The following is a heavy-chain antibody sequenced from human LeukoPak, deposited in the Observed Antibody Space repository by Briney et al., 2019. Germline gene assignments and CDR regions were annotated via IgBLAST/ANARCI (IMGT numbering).Heavy chain of an antibody. D-gene: IGHD4-17*01. J-gene: IGHJ4*02. Sequence: GGSLRLSCAASGFLVNTNYMTWVRQAPGRGLEWVSFIYADGNTYYADSVKGRFTISRDISKNAVYLQMNSLRAEDTAVYYCAKDSYGDANFDSWGQGTLVAVSS. CDR1: GFLVNTNY. CDR2: IYADGNT. CDR3: AKDSYGDANFDS. V-gene: IGHV3-53*01.